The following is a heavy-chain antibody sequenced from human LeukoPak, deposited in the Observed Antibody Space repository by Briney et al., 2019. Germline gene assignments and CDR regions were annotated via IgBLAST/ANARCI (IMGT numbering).Heavy chain of an antibody. CDR2: IYYSGST. V-gene: IGHV4-31*03. J-gene: IGHJ4*02. CDR3: ARSLHYHDSSGYFL. CDR1: GGSISSGGYY. Sequence: SSETLSLTCTVSGGSISSGGYYWSWIRQHPGKGLEWIGYIYYSGSTYYNPSLKSRVTISVDTSKNQFSLKLSSVTAADTAVYYCARSLHYHDSSGYFLWGQGTLVTVYS. D-gene: IGHD3-22*01.